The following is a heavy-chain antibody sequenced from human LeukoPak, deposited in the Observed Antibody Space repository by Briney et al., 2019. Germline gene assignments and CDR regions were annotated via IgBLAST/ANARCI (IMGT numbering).Heavy chain of an antibody. CDR1: GFTFSSYG. J-gene: IGHJ3*02. V-gene: IGHV3-7*01. D-gene: IGHD2-15*01. Sequence: PGGSLRLSCAASGFTFSSYGMHWVRQAPGKGLEWVANIKQDGSEKYYVDSVKGRFTISRDNAKNSLYLQMNSLRAEDTAVYYCARDSLPPGDAFDIWGQGTMVTVSS. CDR3: ARDSLPPGDAFDI. CDR2: IKQDGSEK.